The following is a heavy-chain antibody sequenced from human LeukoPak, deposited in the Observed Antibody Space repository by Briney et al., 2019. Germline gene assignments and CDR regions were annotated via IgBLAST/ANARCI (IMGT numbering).Heavy chain of an antibody. CDR2: INHSGST. J-gene: IGHJ4*02. CDR3: ARHEEEDGYNAKTIDY. CDR1: GGPFSGYY. D-gene: IGHD5-24*01. Sequence: PSETLSLTCAVYGGPFSGYYWSWIRQPPGKGLEWIGEINHSGSTNYSPSLKSRVTMSIDTSKNQFSLKLSSVTAADTAVYYCARHEEEDGYNAKTIDYWGQGTLVTVSS. V-gene: IGHV4-34*01.